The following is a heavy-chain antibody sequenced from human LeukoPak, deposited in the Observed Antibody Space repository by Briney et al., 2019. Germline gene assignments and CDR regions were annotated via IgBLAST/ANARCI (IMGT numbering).Heavy chain of an antibody. Sequence: GGSLRLSRAASGFTFSSYAVSWVRQAPGKGLEWVSAISGSGGSTYYADSVKGRFTISRDNSKNTLYLQMNSLRAEDTAVYYCAKTTTVTTGYYFDYWGQGTLVTVSS. CDR2: ISGSGGST. CDR1: GFTFSSYA. D-gene: IGHD4-17*01. J-gene: IGHJ4*02. CDR3: AKTTTVTTGYYFDY. V-gene: IGHV3-23*01.